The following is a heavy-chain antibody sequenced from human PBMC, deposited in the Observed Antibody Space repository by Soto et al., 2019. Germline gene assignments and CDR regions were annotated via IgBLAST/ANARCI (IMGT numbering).Heavy chain of an antibody. Sequence: EVQLLESGGGLVQPGGSLRLSCAASGFTFSSYSRSWVRQAPGKGLEWVAGIKNTGASTHYADSVKCRFTISKDNSKNTRFLQMNSLRAEDSAVYYCAKANYYDNRANYSDYWGQGTLVTVSS. CDR1: GFTFSSYS. J-gene: IGHJ4*02. CDR3: AKANYYDNRANYSDY. CDR2: IKNTGAST. V-gene: IGHV3-23*01. D-gene: IGHD3-22*01.